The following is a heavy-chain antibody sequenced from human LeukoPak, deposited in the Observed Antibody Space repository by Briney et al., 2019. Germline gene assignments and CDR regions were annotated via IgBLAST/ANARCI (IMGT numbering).Heavy chain of an antibody. CDR1: GGSISSGGYY. CDR3: ALSNYGSGSYQYYYYGMDV. D-gene: IGHD3-10*01. V-gene: IGHV4-31*03. J-gene: IGHJ6*02. CDR2: IYYSGST. Sequence: ASETLSLTCTVSGGSISSGGYYWSWIRQHPGKGLEWIGYIYYSGSTYYNPSLKSRVTISVDTSKNQFSLKLSSVTAADTAVYYCALSNYGSGSYQYYYYGMDVWGQGTTVTVSS.